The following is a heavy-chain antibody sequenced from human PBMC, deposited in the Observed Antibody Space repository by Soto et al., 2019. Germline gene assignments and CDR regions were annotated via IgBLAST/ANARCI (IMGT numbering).Heavy chain of an antibody. V-gene: IGHV3-23*01. Sequence: GGSLRLSCAASGFTFTTYAMSWVRQAPGKGLEWVSIISASGGSTYYADSVKGRFTISRDNSKNTLYLQMNSLRAEDTAVYYCAKVVIPTYNWFDPWGQGTLVTVS. D-gene: IGHD3-22*01. J-gene: IGHJ5*02. CDR2: ISASGGST. CDR1: GFTFTTYA. CDR3: AKVVIPTYNWFDP.